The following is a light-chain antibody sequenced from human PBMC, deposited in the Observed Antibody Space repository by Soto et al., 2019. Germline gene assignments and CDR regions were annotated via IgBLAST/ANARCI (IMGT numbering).Light chain of an antibody. Sequence: EIVLTQSPATLSLSQGERGTLSCRASESVTNYLAWYQQKPGQAPRLLVYDVSNRATGIPARFSGGGSGTDFTLTISNLEPEDFAVYYCQQRSVWPWTFGQGTKVDIK. J-gene: IGKJ1*01. CDR3: QQRSVWPWT. V-gene: IGKV3-11*01. CDR2: DVS. CDR1: ESVTNY.